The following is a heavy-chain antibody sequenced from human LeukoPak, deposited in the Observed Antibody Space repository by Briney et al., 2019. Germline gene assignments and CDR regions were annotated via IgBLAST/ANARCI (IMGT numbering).Heavy chain of an antibody. CDR2: ISAYNGNT. D-gene: IGHD2-2*01. J-gene: IGHJ6*03. CDR3: ASVSRVPAAPPRGYYYYMDV. V-gene: IGHV1-18*01. Sequence: GTSVKVSCKASGYTFTSYGISWVRQAPGQGLEWMGWISAYNGNTNYAQKLQGRVTMTTDTSTSTAYMELRSLRSDDTAVYYCASVSRVPAAPPRGYYYYMDVWGKGTTVTVSS. CDR1: GYTFTSYG.